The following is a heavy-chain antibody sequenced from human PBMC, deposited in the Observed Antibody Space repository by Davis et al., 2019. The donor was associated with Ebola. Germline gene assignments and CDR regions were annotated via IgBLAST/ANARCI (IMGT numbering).Heavy chain of an antibody. D-gene: IGHD2-15*01. J-gene: IGHJ4*02. CDR1: GYTFTSYA. CDR2: INAGNGNT. CDR3: ARTDCSGGSCYFNGAGFDY. V-gene: IGHV1-3*01. Sequence: AASVKVSCKASGYTFTSYAMHWVRQAPGQRLEWMGWINAGNGNTKYSQKFQGRVTITRDTSASTAYMELSSLRSEDTAVYYCARTDCSGGSCYFNGAGFDYWGQGTLVTVSS.